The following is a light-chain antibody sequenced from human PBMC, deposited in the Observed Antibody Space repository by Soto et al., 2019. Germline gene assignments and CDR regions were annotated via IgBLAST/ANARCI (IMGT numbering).Light chain of an antibody. Sequence: DIQMTQSPSTLSASVGDRVTITCRASQSISGWLAWYQQKPGKAPKLLIYDASSVQSGVPSRFSGSRSGTEFTLTISGLQPDDFATCYCQQYNSYALTFGGGTKVEIK. CDR1: QSISGW. CDR2: DAS. V-gene: IGKV1-5*01. CDR3: QQYNSYALT. J-gene: IGKJ4*01.